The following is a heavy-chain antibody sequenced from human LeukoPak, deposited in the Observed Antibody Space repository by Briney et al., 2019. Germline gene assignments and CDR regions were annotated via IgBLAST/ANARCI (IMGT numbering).Heavy chain of an antibody. CDR3: ARDLDQWLAPFDY. CDR2: ISSSSSYI. D-gene: IGHD6-19*01. V-gene: IGHV3-21*01. CDR1: GFTFSSYS. Sequence: GGSLRLSCAASGFTFSSYSMNWVRQAPGKRLEWVSSISSSSSYIYYADSVKGRFTISRDNAKNSLYLQMNSLRAEDTAVYYCARDLDQWLAPFDYWGQGTLVTVSS. J-gene: IGHJ4*02.